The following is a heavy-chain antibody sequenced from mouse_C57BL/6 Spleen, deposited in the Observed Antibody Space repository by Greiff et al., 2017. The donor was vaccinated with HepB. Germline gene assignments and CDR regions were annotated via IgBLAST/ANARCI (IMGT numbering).Heavy chain of an antibody. CDR2: ISSGSSTI. D-gene: IGHD2-10*01. CDR1: GFTFSDYG. V-gene: IGHV5-17*01. CDR3: ARTYYGNYGNYYAMDY. Sequence: EVKLVESGGGLVKPGGSLKLSCAASGFTFSDYGMHWVRQAPEKGLEWVAYISSGSSTIYYADTVKGRFTISRDNAKNNLFLQMTRLRSEDTAMYYCARTYYGNYGNYYAMDYWGQGTSVTVSS. J-gene: IGHJ4*01.